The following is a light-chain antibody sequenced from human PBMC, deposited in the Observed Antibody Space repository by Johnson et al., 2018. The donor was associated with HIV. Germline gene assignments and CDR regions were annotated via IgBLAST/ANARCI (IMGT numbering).Light chain of an antibody. Sequence: QSVLTQPPSVSAAPGQKVTISCSGSSSNIGNNYVSWYQHLPGTAPKLLIYDNDQRPSGIPDRFSGSKSGTSATLVITGLQTGDEADYYCGTWDSSLSAYVFGTGTKVTVL. V-gene: IGLV1-51*01. CDR2: DND. CDR1: SSNIGNNY. CDR3: GTWDSSLSAYV. J-gene: IGLJ1*01.